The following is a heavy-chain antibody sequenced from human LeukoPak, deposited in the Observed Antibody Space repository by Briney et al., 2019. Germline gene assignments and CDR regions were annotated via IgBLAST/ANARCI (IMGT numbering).Heavy chain of an antibody. CDR2: ISAYNGNT. Sequence: GASVKVSCKASGYTFTSYGISWVRQAPGQGLEWMGWISAYNGNTNYAQKLQGRVTMTTDTSTSTAYMELRSLRSDDTAVYYCARDFLGFCSSTSCYGGDCWGQGALVTVS. CDR1: GYTFTSYG. J-gene: IGHJ4*02. CDR3: ARDFLGFCSSTSCYGGDC. V-gene: IGHV1-18*04. D-gene: IGHD2-2*01.